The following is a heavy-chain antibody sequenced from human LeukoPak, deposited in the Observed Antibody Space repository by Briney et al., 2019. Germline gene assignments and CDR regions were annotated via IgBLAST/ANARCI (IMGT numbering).Heavy chain of an antibody. V-gene: IGHV1-18*01. Sequence: ASVKVSCKASGYTFTDYAISWVRQAPGQGLEWVGWISAYNGNTNYAQKLQGRVTMTADTSTSTAYMELRSLRSDDTAVYYCARDLQKYDILTGYYKFPDYWGQGTLVTVSS. J-gene: IGHJ4*02. CDR2: ISAYNGNT. D-gene: IGHD3-9*01. CDR1: GYTFTDYA. CDR3: ARDLQKYDILTGYYKFPDY.